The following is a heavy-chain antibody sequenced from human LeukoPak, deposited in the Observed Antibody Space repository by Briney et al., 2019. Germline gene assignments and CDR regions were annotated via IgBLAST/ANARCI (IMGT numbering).Heavy chain of an antibody. D-gene: IGHD6-13*01. V-gene: IGHV1-69*13. CDR3: ARIAAAGTRGAFDI. Sequence: ASVKVSRKASGGTFSSYAISWVRQAPGQGLEWMGGIIPIFGTANYAQKFQGRVTITADESTSTAYMELSSLRSEDTAVYYCARIAAAGTRGAFDIWGQGTMVTVSS. J-gene: IGHJ3*02. CDR1: GGTFSSYA. CDR2: IIPIFGTA.